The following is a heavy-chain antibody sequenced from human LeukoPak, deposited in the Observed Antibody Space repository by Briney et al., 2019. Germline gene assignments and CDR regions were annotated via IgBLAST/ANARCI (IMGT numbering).Heavy chain of an antibody. J-gene: IGHJ4*02. CDR3: ARYLGDLYFYY. Sequence: GGSLRLSCAASGFTFSSYSMNWVRQAPGKGLEWVSSISSSSIYIYYADSVKGRFTISRDNAKNSLYLQMNSLSAEDTAVYYCARYLGDLYFYYWGQGTLVTVSS. V-gene: IGHV3-21*01. D-gene: IGHD4-17*01. CDR1: GFTFSSYS. CDR2: ISSSSIYI.